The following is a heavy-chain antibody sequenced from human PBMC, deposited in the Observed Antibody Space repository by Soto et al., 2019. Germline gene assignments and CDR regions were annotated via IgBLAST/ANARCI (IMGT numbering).Heavy chain of an antibody. V-gene: IGHV2-5*02. CDR1: GFSLTTSGVG. CDR2: IYWDDDK. Sequence: QITLNESGPTQVKPRQTLTLTCTFSGFSLTTSGVGVGWIRQSPGKAPEWLALIYWDDDKRYSQSLKSRLTITKDTSKNPVVLTMADLDPADTATYYCAHRVLRTVFGLVTTTAIYFDFWGQGTPVAVSS. J-gene: IGHJ4*02. D-gene: IGHD3-3*01. CDR3: AHRVLRTVFGLVTTTAIYFDF.